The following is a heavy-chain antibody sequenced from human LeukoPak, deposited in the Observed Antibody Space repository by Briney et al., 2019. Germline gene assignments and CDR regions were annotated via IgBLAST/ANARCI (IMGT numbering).Heavy chain of an antibody. CDR3: ARERLAYYDRSGLDY. Sequence: SETLSLTCTVSGGSISSYYWNWIRQPPRKGLECIGYIYYSGSTNYNPSLKSRVTTSVDTSKNQFSLKLSSVTAADTAVYYCARERLAYYDRSGLDYWGQGTLVTVSS. J-gene: IGHJ4*02. CDR2: IYYSGST. CDR1: GGSISSYY. D-gene: IGHD3-22*01. V-gene: IGHV4-59*01.